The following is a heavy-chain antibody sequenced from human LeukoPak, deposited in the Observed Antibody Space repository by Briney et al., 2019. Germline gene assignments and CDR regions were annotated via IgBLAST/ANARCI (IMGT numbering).Heavy chain of an antibody. CDR2: ISSSSSYI. J-gene: IGHJ4*02. CDR3: ARDEGTGWYRHFDY. CDR1: GFTFSSYS. V-gene: IGHV3-21*01. D-gene: IGHD6-19*01. Sequence: GGSLRLSCAASGFTFSSYSMNWVRQAPGKGLEWVSSISSSSSYIYYADSVKGRFTISRDNAKNSLYLQMNSLRAEDTAVYYCARDEGTGWYRHFDYWGRGALVTVSS.